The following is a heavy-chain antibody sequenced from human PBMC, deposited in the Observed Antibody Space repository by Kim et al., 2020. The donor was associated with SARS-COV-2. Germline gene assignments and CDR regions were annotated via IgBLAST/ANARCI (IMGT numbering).Heavy chain of an antibody. CDR3: ARELSAEAT. V-gene: IGHV3-7*03. CDR1: GFTIGNDW. J-gene: IGHJ5*02. CDR2: INTDGSEQ. Sequence: GGSLRLSCVASGFTIGNDWMSWVRQAPGKGPEWVANINTDGSEQNYVDSVKGRFSISIDKAKNSLFLHMNNLRVEDTAVYYCARELSAEATWGQGTLVTVSS.